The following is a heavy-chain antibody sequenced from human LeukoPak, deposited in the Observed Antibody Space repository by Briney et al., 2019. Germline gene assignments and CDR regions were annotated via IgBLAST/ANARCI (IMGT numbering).Heavy chain of an antibody. CDR2: IYYSGST. D-gene: IGHD3-10*01. V-gene: IGHV4-59*08. CDR3: ARQGTMTRGGYWLDP. J-gene: IGHJ5*02. Sequence: PSETLSLTCTVSGGSISSYYWSWIRQPPGKGLEWIGYIYYSGSTNYNPSLKSRVTISVDTSKNQFSLKLTSVTAADTAAYFCARQGTMTRGGYWLDPWGQGSLVTVSS. CDR1: GGSISSYY.